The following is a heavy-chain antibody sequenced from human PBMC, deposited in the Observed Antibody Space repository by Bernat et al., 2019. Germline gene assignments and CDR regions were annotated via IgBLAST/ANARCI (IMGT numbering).Heavy chain of an antibody. Sequence: QVQLQQWGAGLLKPSETLSLTCAVYGGSFSGYYWSWIRRPPGKGLEWIGEINHSGSTNYNPPLKSRVTISVDTSKNQFSLKLSSVTAADTAVYYCARAPAGVADFDWLLYDSWFDPWGQGTLVTVSS. V-gene: IGHV4-34*01. CDR1: GGSFSGYY. CDR2: INHSGST. CDR3: ARAPAGVADFDWLLYDSWFDP. J-gene: IGHJ5*02. D-gene: IGHD3-9*01.